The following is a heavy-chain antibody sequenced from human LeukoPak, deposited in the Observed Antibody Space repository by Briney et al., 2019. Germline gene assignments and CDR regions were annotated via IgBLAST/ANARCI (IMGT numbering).Heavy chain of an antibody. V-gene: IGHV3-53*01. CDR3: ARERQYYFDY. CDR2: MYSDGST. CDR1: GFTVSSNY. J-gene: IGHJ4*02. Sequence: PGGSLRLSCAASGFTVSSNYMSWVRQAPGKGLEWVSVMYSDGSTNYADSVKGRFTISRDTSKNTLYLQMNSLRAEDTAVYYCARERQYYFDYWGQGTLVTVSS.